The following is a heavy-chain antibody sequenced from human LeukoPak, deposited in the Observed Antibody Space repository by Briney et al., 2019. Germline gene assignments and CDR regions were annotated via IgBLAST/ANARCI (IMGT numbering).Heavy chain of an antibody. D-gene: IGHD5-12*01. Sequence: GGSLRLPCAASGFSFSTYSMNWVRQAPGKGLEWVSYITGGGSTIYYADSVKGRFTVSRDNAQNSLFLQMDSLRDEDTAVYYCARRGYFDFWGQGTLVTVSS. J-gene: IGHJ4*02. CDR3: ARRGYFDF. V-gene: IGHV3-48*02. CDR2: ITGGGSTI. CDR1: GFSFSTYS.